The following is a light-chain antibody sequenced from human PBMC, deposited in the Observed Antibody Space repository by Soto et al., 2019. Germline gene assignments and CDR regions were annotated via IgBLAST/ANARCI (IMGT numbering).Light chain of an antibody. J-gene: IGKJ1*01. CDR3: QQHDSAPRT. V-gene: IGKV1-27*01. CDR1: QAISTY. CDR2: AAS. Sequence: ETQMTQSPSSLSSSARDRATITCRTSQAISTYLAWYQQKPGQAPKLLIYAASTLHSGVPARFSGSGSGTDFTLTISSLEPEDVAVYYCQQHDSAPRTFGEGTKVEIK.